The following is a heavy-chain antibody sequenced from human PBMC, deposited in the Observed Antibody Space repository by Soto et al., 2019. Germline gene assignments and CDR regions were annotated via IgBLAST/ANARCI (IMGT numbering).Heavy chain of an antibody. CDR1: GGSISSSSYY. D-gene: IGHD3-3*01. CDR3: ARQTFWSCYPIAY. CDR2: IYYSGST. V-gene: IGHV4-39*01. Sequence: QLQLQESGPGLVKPSETLSLTCTVSGGSISSSSYYWGWLRQPPEQGLEWICSIYYSGSTYYNPCPKSRVTVAVDRSNNQVSLKLISVTAADTPVDYCARQTFWSCYPIAYCGQGTLVTVSS. J-gene: IGHJ4*02.